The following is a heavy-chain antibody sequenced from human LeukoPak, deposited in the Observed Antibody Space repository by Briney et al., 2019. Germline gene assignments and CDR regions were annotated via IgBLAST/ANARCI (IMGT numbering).Heavy chain of an antibody. CDR2: IKTDGSQI. V-gene: IGHV3-7*01. Sequence: GGSLRLSCVASGFTFSSYWMTWVRQAPGKGLEWVANIKTDGSQIYYVDSVKGRFTISRDNAKNSLYLQMNSLRAEDTAVYYCARAGYNQPLGFDYWGQGTLVTVSS. J-gene: IGHJ4*02. CDR3: ARAGYNQPLGFDY. D-gene: IGHD5-24*01. CDR1: GFTFSSYW.